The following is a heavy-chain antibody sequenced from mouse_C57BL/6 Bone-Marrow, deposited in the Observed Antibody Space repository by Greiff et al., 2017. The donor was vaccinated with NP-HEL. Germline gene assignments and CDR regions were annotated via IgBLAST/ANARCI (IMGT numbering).Heavy chain of an antibody. V-gene: IGHV5-4*01. J-gene: IGHJ3*01. CDR3: ARDRGGNYGSSWFAY. CDR1: GFTFSSYA. D-gene: IGHD1-1*01. CDR2: ISDGGSYT. Sequence: EVKLVESGGGLVKPGGSLKLSCAASGFTFSSYAMSWVRQTPEKRLEWVATISDGGSYTYYPDNVKGRFTISRDNAKNNLYLQMSHLKSEDTAMYCCARDRGGNYGSSWFAYWGQGTLVTVSA.